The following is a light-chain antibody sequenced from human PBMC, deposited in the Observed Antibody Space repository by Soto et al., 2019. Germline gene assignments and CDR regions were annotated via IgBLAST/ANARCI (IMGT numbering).Light chain of an antibody. CDR2: CVS. J-gene: IGKJ4*01. CDR3: QHYETSPPALT. CDR1: QIVFSNY. V-gene: IGKV3D-20*01. Sequence: IVLTQSPATLSLSPGERATLSCGASQIVFSNYIAWYQQKPGLAPRLLIYCVSTRDTGIPERFSGSGSGTDCTLTISSLEPEDFAVYYCQHYETSPPALTFGGGTKVEIK.